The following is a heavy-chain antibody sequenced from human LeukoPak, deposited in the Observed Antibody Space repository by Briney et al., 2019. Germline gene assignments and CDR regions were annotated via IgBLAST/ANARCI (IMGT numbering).Heavy chain of an antibody. D-gene: IGHD3-22*01. CDR2: IIPIFGTA. V-gene: IGHV1-69*13. J-gene: IGHJ4*01. CDR3: ARGRFHLDSSVYSSFYH. Sequence: ASVKVSCKASGGTFSSYAISWVRQAPGQGLEWMGGIIPIFGTANYAQKFQGRVTITADESTSTAYMELSSLRSEDTAVYYCARGRFHLDSSVYSSFYHWGHGTLVTVSS. CDR1: GGTFSSYA.